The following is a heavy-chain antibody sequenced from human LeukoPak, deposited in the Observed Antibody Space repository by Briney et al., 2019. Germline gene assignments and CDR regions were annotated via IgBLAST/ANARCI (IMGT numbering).Heavy chain of an antibody. V-gene: IGHV4-59*01. CDR3: ARVLRPMASQYSFDY. Sequence: SETLSLTCTVSGASINTYYWSWIRQPPGKGLEWIGYIYYSGTTSYNPSLKTRVTISIDTSKNQFSLKLSSVTAADTAVYYCARVLRPMASQYSFDYWGQGTLVTVSS. CDR1: GASINTYY. CDR2: IYYSGTT. J-gene: IGHJ4*02. D-gene: IGHD3-10*01.